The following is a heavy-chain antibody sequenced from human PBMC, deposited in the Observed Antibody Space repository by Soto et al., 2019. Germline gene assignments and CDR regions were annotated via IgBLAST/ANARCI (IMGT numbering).Heavy chain of an antibody. CDR3: ARLSYYYGMDV. V-gene: IGHV4-61*01. CDR2: IYYSGST. Sequence: SETLSLTCTVSGGSVTSGNYYWSWIRQPPGKGLEWIGHIYYSGSTYYNPSLKSRVTISVDTSKNQFSLKLSSVTAADTAVYYCARLSYYYGMDVWGQGTTVTVSS. J-gene: IGHJ6*02. CDR1: GGSVTSGNYY.